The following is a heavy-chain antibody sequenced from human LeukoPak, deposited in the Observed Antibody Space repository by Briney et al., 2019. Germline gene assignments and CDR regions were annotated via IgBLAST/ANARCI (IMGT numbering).Heavy chain of an antibody. Sequence: GGSLRLSCAASGFTFSSYSMHWVRQAPGKGLEWVAVIWYDGSNKYYADSVKGRFTISRDNSKNTLYLQMNSLRAEDTAVYYCARGVGGSSGWAPLYWGQGTLVTVPS. J-gene: IGHJ4*02. V-gene: IGHV3-33*01. CDR1: GFTFSSYS. CDR3: ARGVGGSSGWAPLY. CDR2: IWYDGSNK. D-gene: IGHD6-19*01.